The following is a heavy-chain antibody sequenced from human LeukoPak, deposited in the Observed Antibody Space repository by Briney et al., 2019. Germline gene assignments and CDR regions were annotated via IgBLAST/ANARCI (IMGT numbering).Heavy chain of an antibody. V-gene: IGHV3-23*01. Sequence: PGGFLRLSCAASGFTFSSYAMSWVRQAPGKGLEWVSAISGSGGSTYSADSVRGRFTISRDNSKNTLYLQMNSLRAEDTAVYYCAKDRSYYDSSGCYQYWGQGTLVTVSS. CDR1: GFTFSSYA. CDR3: AKDRSYYDSSGCYQY. J-gene: IGHJ4*02. D-gene: IGHD3-22*01. CDR2: ISGSGGST.